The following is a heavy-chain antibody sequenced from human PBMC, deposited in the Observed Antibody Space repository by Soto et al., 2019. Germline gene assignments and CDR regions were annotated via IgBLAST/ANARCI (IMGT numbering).Heavy chain of an antibody. CDR2: IRAAGDP. J-gene: IGHJ6*02. CDR3: ARTDRDFYGLDV. V-gene: IGHV3-13*05. Sequence: EVQLVESGGGLVQPGGSLRLSCEASGFTFRNYDMHWVRQGTGKGLEWVSGIRAAGDPDYEDSVARRFTITRENAQNSFFLQMNSLRVGDTAVYYCARTDRDFYGLDVWGQGTMVIVSS. CDR1: GFTFRNYD.